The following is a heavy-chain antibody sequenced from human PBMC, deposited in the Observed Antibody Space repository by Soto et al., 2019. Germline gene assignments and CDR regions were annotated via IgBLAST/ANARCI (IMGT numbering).Heavy chain of an antibody. Sequence: GESLKISCKTSGYTFTTYWVGWVRQRPGEGLEWMGIIYPSDSDIRYSPSFQGHVMFSVDKSLETAYLEWTSLKTPDTAVYFCARRAGVMVPFDYWGQGTQVTVSS. CDR3: ARRAGVMVPFDY. D-gene: IGHD3-16*01. CDR2: IYPSDSDI. CDR1: GYTFTTYW. J-gene: IGHJ4*02. V-gene: IGHV5-51*01.